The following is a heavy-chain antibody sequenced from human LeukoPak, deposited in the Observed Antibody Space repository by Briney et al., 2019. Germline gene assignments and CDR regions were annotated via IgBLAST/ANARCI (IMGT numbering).Heavy chain of an antibody. CDR1: GFTFTNYN. CDR3: ARRYGDGLDP. D-gene: IGHD4/OR15-4a*01. J-gene: IGHJ5*02. Sequence: TGGSLRLSCAASGFTFTNYNMNWVRQAPGKGLEWISYIGGGSGTIYYADSVRGRFTVSRDNAKDSLWLQMNNLRVEDTAVYYCARRYGDGLDPWGPGTLVTVSS. CDR2: IGGGSGTI. V-gene: IGHV3-48*01.